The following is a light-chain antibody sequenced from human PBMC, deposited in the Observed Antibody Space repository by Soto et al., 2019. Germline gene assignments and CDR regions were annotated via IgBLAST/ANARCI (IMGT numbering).Light chain of an antibody. CDR3: QQYYTYPLT. CDR2: KSS. CDR1: QSFSTW. V-gene: IGKV1-5*03. Sequence: DIHMTQSPSTLSASVGDRVTITCRASQSFSTWLAWYQQKPGKATKLLIYKSSTLESGVPSRFSGIGSGTEFTLTISSLHPDDFATDYCQQYYTYPLTFGGGTKVESK. J-gene: IGKJ4*01.